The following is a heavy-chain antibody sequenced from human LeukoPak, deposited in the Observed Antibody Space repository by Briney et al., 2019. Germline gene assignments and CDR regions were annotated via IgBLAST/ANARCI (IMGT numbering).Heavy chain of an antibody. J-gene: IGHJ4*02. Sequence: SETLSLTCAVYGGSFSGYYWNWIRQPPGKGLDWIGEINHSGSTNYNPSLKSRVTISVDTSKNQFSLKLSSVTAADTAVYYCARVSPLGSGYGFYFDYWGQGTLVTVSS. CDR1: GGSFSGYY. CDR3: ARVSPLGSGYGFYFDY. V-gene: IGHV4-34*01. CDR2: INHSGST. D-gene: IGHD3-22*01.